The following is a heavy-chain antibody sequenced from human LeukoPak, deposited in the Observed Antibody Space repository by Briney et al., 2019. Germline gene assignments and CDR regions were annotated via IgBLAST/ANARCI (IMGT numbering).Heavy chain of an antibody. V-gene: IGHV3-43*02. CDR1: GVTLIPYA. D-gene: IGHD6-13*01. Sequence: GSLRLSCAASGVTLIPYAMHWVRQAPGKGLEWVSLISGDGGSTYSANSVKGRFTISRDNSKNSLYLQMNSLRTEDTALYYCAKDIDSSWYAEYFQHWGQGTLVTVSS. CDR3: AKDIDSSWYAEYFQH. CDR2: ISGDGGST. J-gene: IGHJ1*01.